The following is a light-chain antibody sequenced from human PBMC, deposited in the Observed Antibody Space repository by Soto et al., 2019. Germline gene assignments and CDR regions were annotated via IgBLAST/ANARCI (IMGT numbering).Light chain of an antibody. CDR2: SNN. J-gene: IGLJ3*02. Sequence: QPVLTQPPSVSGAPGQTVTISCTGSGSNIGAGYDVHWYQHLPGTAPKFLISSNNNRPSGVPDRFSGSKSGTSASLAITGLQAEDEADYYCQTYDNSLSGWVFGGGTQLTVL. V-gene: IGLV1-40*01. CDR1: GSNIGAGYD. CDR3: QTYDNSLSGWV.